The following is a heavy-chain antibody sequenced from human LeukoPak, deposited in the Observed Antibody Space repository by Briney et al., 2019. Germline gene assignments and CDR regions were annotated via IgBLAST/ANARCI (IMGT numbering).Heavy chain of an antibody. J-gene: IGHJ4*02. Sequence: PGGSLRLSCAASGFTFSSYGMNWVRQAPGKGLEWVSYISSSGSTIYYADSVKGRFTISRDNAKNSLYLQMNSLRAEDTAVYYCAREVSSRWPPGDDFDYRGQGTLVTVSS. V-gene: IGHV3-48*03. D-gene: IGHD6-13*01. CDR3: AREVSSRWPPGDDFDY. CDR2: ISSSGSTI. CDR1: GFTFSSYG.